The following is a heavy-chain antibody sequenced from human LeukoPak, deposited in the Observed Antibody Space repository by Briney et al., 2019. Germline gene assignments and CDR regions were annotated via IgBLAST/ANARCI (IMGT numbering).Heavy chain of an antibody. V-gene: IGHV1-69*04. Sequence: SVKVSCKASGGTFSSYAISWVRQAPGQGLEWMGRIIPILGIANYAQKFQGRVTITADKSTSTAYMELSSLRSEDTAVYYCARDIVGATILDYWGQGTLVTVSS. J-gene: IGHJ4*02. CDR3: ARDIVGATILDY. CDR1: GGTFSSYA. D-gene: IGHD1-26*01. CDR2: IIPILGIA.